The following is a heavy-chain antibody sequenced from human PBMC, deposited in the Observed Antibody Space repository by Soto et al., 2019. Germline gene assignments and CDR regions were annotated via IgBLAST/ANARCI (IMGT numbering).Heavy chain of an antibody. CDR1: VGTFSRYA. J-gene: IGHJ2*01. D-gene: IGHD2-21*02. Sequence: QVQLVQSGAEVKKPGSSVKASCKASVGTFSRYAITWVRQAPGQGLDWMGGIIPIFGRANYAQTCQGRVTITAYESTSTAYMELSRLSSEDTAVYYFARVGGNSESTYWYFDLWGRGTLVTVS. CDR3: ARVGGNSESTYWYFDL. V-gene: IGHV1-69*01. CDR2: IIPIFGRA.